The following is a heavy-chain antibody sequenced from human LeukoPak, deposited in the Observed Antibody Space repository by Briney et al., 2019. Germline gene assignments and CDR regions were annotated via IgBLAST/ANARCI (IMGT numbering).Heavy chain of an antibody. CDR3: ARGLRVRGVIIIYYYYYMDV. CDR1: GYTFTSYD. Sequence: ASVKVSCKASGYTFTSYDINWVRQATGQGLEWMGWMNPNSGNTGYAQKFQGRVIMTRNTSISTAYMELSSLRSEDTAVYYCARGLRVRGVIIIYYYYYMDVWGKGTTVTISS. V-gene: IGHV1-8*01. CDR2: MNPNSGNT. J-gene: IGHJ6*03. D-gene: IGHD3-10*01.